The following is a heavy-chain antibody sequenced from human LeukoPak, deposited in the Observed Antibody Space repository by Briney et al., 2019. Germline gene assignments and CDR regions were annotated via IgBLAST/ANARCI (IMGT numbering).Heavy chain of an antibody. CDR3: ARHHCGGSCYAGY. J-gene: IGHJ4*02. Sequence: SETLSLTCTVSGYSISSGYYWGWIRQPPGKGLEWIGEINHSGSTNYNPSLKSRVTISVDTSKNQFSLKLSSVTAADTAVYYCARHHCGGSCYAGYWGQGTLVTVSS. CDR2: INHSGST. CDR1: GYSISSGYY. V-gene: IGHV4-38-2*02. D-gene: IGHD2-15*01.